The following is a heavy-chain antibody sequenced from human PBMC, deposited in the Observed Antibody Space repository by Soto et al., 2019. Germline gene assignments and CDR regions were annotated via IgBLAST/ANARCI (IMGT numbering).Heavy chain of an antibody. D-gene: IGHD6-13*01. Sequence: PGGSLRLSCAASGFTFSSDEMNWVRQAPGKGLEGVSYISSSGSTIYYADSVKGRFTISRDNAKNSLYLQMNSLRAEDTAVYYCARDSSSWYNWFDPWGQGTLVTVSS. CDR2: ISSSGSTI. J-gene: IGHJ5*02. V-gene: IGHV3-48*03. CDR3: ARDSSSWYNWFDP. CDR1: GFTFSSDE.